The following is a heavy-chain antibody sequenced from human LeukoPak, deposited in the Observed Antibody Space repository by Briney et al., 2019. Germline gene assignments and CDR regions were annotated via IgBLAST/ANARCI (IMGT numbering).Heavy chain of an antibody. CDR2: ISYDGSNK. V-gene: IGHV3-30*03. Sequence: PGRSLRLSCAASGFTFSSYGMHWVRQAPGKGLEWVAVISYDGSNKYYADSVKGRFTISRDNSKNTLYLQMNSLRAEDTAVYYCARGASGSYSGYMDVWGKGTTVTVSS. CDR3: ARGASGSYSGYMDV. D-gene: IGHD1-26*01. J-gene: IGHJ6*03. CDR1: GFTFSSYG.